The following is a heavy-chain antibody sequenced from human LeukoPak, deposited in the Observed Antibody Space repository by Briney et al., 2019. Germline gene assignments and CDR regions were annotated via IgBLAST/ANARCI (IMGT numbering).Heavy chain of an antibody. CDR2: INPNSGGT. CDR3: ARGPGDYVADGPRARYFDY. J-gene: IGHJ4*02. V-gene: IGHV1-2*02. Sequence: ASVKVSRKASGYTFTGYYMHWVRQAPGQGLEWMGWINPNSGGTNYAQKFQGRVTMTRDTSISTAYMELSRLRSDDTAVYYCARGPGDYVADGPRARYFDYWGQGTLVTVSS. D-gene: IGHD4-17*01. CDR1: GYTFTGYY.